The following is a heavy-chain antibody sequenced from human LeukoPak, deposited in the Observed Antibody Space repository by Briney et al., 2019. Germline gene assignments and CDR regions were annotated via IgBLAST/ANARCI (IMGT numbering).Heavy chain of an antibody. CDR3: ARDGTRTDDY. D-gene: IGHD1-7*01. Sequence: ASVKVSCKASGYTFTGFGINWVRQAPGQGLEWMGWISGYNDNTHYAKKFQGRVTLTTDTPTSTAYMELRSLRSDDTAVYYCARDGTRTDDYWGQGTLVPVSS. J-gene: IGHJ4*02. CDR1: GYTFTGFG. V-gene: IGHV1-18*01. CDR2: ISGYNDNT.